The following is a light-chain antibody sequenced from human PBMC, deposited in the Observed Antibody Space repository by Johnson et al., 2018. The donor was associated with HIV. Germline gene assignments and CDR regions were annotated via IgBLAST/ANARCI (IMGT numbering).Light chain of an antibody. CDR2: DNN. CDR1: SSNIGNNY. V-gene: IGLV1-51*01. Sequence: QSVLTQPPSVSAAPGQKVTISCSGSSSNIGNNYVSWYQQLTGTAPKLLIYDNNKRPSGLPDRFSGSKSGPSATRGIPGIQAGDEADYYCGTGDSSLSAYVFGTGTKVTVL. J-gene: IGLJ1*01. CDR3: GTGDSSLSAYV.